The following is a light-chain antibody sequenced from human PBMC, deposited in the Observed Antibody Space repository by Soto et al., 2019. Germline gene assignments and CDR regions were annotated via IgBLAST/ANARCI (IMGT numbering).Light chain of an antibody. CDR3: CSYAGSSMWA. J-gene: IGLJ3*02. Sequence: QSALTQPASVSGSPGQSITISCTGTSSDVGSYNLVSWYQQHPGKAPKLMIYEGSKRPSGVSNRFSGSKSGNTASLTISGLQAEDEADYYCCSYAGSSMWAFGRGTKLTVL. V-gene: IGLV2-23*01. CDR2: EGS. CDR1: SSDVGSYNL.